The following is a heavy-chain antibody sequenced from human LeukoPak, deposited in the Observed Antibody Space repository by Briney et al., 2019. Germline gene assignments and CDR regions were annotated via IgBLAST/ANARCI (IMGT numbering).Heavy chain of an antibody. CDR3: ARGRFEWLLLRGLVY. CDR1: GFTFSSYA. CDR2: ISYDGSNK. J-gene: IGHJ4*02. V-gene: IGHV3-30*04. Sequence: GGSLRLSRAASGFTFSSYAMHWVRQAPGKGLEWVAVISYDGSNKYYADSVKGRSTISRDNSKNTLYLQMNSLRAEDTAVYYCARGRFEWLLLRGLVYWGQGTLVTVSS. D-gene: IGHD3-22*01.